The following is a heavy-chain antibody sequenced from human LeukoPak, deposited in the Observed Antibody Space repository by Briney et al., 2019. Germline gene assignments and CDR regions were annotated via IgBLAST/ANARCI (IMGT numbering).Heavy chain of an antibody. D-gene: IGHD5-12*01. Sequence: PGGSLRLSCAASGFTFDDYAMHWVRQAPGKGLEWVSLISWDGGSTYYADSVKGRFTISRDNAKNSLYLQMNSLRAEDTAVYYCAASGYDYDYYYYMDVWGKGTTVTISS. CDR1: GFTFDDYA. J-gene: IGHJ6*03. V-gene: IGHV3-43D*03. CDR2: ISWDGGST. CDR3: AASGYDYDYYYYMDV.